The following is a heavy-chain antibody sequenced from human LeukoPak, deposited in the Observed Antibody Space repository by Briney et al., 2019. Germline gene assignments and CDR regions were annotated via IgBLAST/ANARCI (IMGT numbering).Heavy chain of an antibody. CDR2: INPNSGGT. D-gene: IGHD4-17*01. Sequence: GASVKVSCKASGYTFTGYYMHWVRQAPGQGLEWMGWINPNSGGTNYAQKFQGRVTMTRDTSISTAYMELSRLRSDDTAVYYCARVTEMTTVTSAFDYWGQRTLVTVSS. J-gene: IGHJ4*02. CDR3: ARVTEMTTVTSAFDY. V-gene: IGHV1-2*02. CDR1: GYTFTGYY.